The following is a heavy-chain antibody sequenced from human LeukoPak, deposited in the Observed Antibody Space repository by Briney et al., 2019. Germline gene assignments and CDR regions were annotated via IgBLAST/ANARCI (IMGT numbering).Heavy chain of an antibody. CDR2: MNPNSGNT. D-gene: IGHD3-10*01. J-gene: IGHJ4*02. Sequence: ASVKVSCKASGYTFTSYDINWVRQATGQGLEWMGWMNPNSGNTGYAQKFQGRVTMTRNTSISTAYMELSSLRSEDTAVYYCARKGRRFGELSVWGQGTLVTVSS. V-gene: IGHV1-8*01. CDR1: GYTFTSYD. CDR3: ARKGRRFGELSV.